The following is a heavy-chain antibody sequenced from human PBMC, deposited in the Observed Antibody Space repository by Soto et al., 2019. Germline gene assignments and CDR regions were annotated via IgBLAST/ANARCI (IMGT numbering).Heavy chain of an antibody. V-gene: IGHV3-15*01. CDR3: AKDGGPLWFRGFFDY. Sequence: GGSLRLSCAASGFTFSNAWMSWVRQAPGKGLEWVGRIKSKTDGGTTDYAAPVKGRFTISRDDSKNTLYLQMNSLRAEDTAVYYCAKDGGPLWFRGFFDYWGQGTLVTVSS. D-gene: IGHD3-10*01. J-gene: IGHJ4*02. CDR2: IKSKTDGGTT. CDR1: GFTFSNAW.